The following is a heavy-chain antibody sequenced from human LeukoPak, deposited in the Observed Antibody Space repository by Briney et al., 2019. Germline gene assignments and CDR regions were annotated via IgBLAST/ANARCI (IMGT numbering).Heavy chain of an antibody. CDR3: ARVALSGWYVYYYYYMDV. CDR1: GYTFTSYD. CDR2: MNPNSGNT. J-gene: IGHJ6*03. D-gene: IGHD6-19*01. V-gene: IGHV1-8*01. Sequence: ASVKVSCKASGYTFTSYDINWVRQATGQGLEWMGWMNPNSGNTGYAQKFQGRVTMTRNTSISTAYMELSSLRSEDTAVYYCARVALSGWYVYYYYYMDVWGKGTTVTISS.